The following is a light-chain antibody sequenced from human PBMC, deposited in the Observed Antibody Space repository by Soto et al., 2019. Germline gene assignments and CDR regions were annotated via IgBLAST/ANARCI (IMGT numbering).Light chain of an antibody. CDR2: DAS. V-gene: IGKV3-11*01. CDR3: QQRRNLPFI. CDR1: QSVSSY. J-gene: IGKJ3*01. Sequence: EIVLTQSPATLYLSPEERATLSCRASQSVSSYLAWYQQKPGQAPRLLIYDASNTATGIPARFSGSGSGTDVSLTISSLAPEDFAVYYCQQRRNLPFIFGPGTKVAIK.